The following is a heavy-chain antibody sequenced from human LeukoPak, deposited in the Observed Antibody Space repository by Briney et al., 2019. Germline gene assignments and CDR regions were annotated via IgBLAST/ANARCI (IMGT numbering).Heavy chain of an antibody. CDR3: AKVRVWFGELLETAYDY. CDR1: GFTFSSYG. J-gene: IGHJ4*02. Sequence: GRSLRLSCAASGFTFSSYGMHWVRQAPGKGLEWVAVISYDGSNKYYADSVKGRFTISRDNSKNTLYLQMNSLRAEDTAVYYCAKVRVWFGELLETAYDYWGQGTLVTVSS. D-gene: IGHD3-10*01. CDR2: ISYDGSNK. V-gene: IGHV3-30*18.